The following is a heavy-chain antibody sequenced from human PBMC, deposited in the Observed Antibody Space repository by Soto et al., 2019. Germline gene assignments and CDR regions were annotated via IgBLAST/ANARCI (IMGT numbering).Heavy chain of an antibody. J-gene: IGHJ4*02. CDR2: IYWNDDK. CDR1: GFSLSTSGVG. D-gene: IGHD3-3*01. Sequence: QITLKESGPTLVQPTQTLTLTCTFSGFSLSTSGVGVGWIRQPPGKALEWLALIYWNDDKRYSPSLKSRLTITKDTSKNQVVLTMTNMDPVDTATYYCAHRRVFGVVTYFDYWGQGTLVTVSS. V-gene: IGHV2-5*01. CDR3: AHRRVFGVVTYFDY.